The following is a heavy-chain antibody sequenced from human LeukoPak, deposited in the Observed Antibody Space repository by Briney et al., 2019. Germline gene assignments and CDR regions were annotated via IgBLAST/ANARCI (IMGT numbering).Heavy chain of an antibody. V-gene: IGHV4-59*01. CDR2: IYYSGST. D-gene: IGHD6-13*01. J-gene: IGHJ3*02. CDR3: ASQWYSSSWYPTPGAFDI. Sequence: SETLSLTCTVSGESISGFYWNWIRQPPGKGLEWIGYIYYSGSTNYNPSLKSRVTISVDTSKNQFSLKLSSVTAADTAVYYCASQWYSSSWYPTPGAFDIWGQGTMVTVSS. CDR1: GESISGFY.